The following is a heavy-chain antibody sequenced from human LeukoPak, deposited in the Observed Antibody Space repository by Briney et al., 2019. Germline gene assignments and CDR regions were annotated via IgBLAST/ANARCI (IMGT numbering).Heavy chain of an antibody. CDR2: GYHSGSA. CDR1: GFSISTDYY. Sequence: SETLSLTCTVSGFSISTDYYWTWIRQPPGKGREWIGSGYHSGSAYYNPSLKSRVTISVDTSKNQFSLKLNSVTAADTAVYYCARDLYIRYPLDDWGQGSLVTVSS. CDR3: ARDLYIRYPLDD. J-gene: IGHJ4*02. D-gene: IGHD2-2*02. V-gene: IGHV4-38-2*02.